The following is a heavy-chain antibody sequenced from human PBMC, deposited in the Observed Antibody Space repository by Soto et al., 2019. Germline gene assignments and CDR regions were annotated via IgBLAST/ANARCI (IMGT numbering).Heavy chain of an antibody. D-gene: IGHD3-16*02. CDR1: GFTFSSYW. CDR2: IKQDGSEK. V-gene: IGHV3-7*01. Sequence: GSLRPSCAAFGFTFSSYWMSWVRQAPGKGLEWVANIKQDGSEKYYVDSVKGRFTISRDNAKNSLYLQMNSLRAEDTAVYYCAREISMITFGGVIVIPQWFDYWGQGTLVTVSS. CDR3: AREISMITFGGVIVIPQWFDY. J-gene: IGHJ4*02.